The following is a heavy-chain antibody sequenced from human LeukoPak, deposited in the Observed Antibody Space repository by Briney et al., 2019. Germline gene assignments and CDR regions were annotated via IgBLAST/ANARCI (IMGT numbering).Heavy chain of an antibody. D-gene: IGHD3-22*01. CDR3: ARAPYDSSGYFLYYFDY. J-gene: IGHJ4*02. CDR2: IWYDGSTE. CDR1: GFTFNSYG. Sequence: AGGSLRLSCAASGFTFNSYGMHWVRQAPGKGLEWVAVIWYDGSTEYYADSAKGRFTISRDNSKNMLYLQMNRLRAEDTAVYYCARAPYDSSGYFLYYFDYWGQGTLVTVSS. V-gene: IGHV3-33*01.